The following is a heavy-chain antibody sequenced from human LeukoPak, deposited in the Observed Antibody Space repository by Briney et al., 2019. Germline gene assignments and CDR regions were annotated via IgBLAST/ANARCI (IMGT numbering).Heavy chain of an antibody. CDR3: ARALAYCGGDCYSYYDY. V-gene: IGHV6-1*01. CDR2: TYYRPKWYN. D-gene: IGHD2-21*02. J-gene: IGHJ4*02. CDR1: GDSVSSNSAA. Sequence: SQTLSLTCAISGDSVSSNSAAWNWIRQSPSRGLEWLGRTYYRPKWYNDYAVSVKSRITINPDTSKNQFSLQLNSVTPEDTAVYYCARALAYCGGDCYSYYDYWGQGTLVTVSS.